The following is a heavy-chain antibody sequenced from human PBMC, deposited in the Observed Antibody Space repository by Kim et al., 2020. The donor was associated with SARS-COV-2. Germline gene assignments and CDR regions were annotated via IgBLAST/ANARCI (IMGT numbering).Heavy chain of an antibody. V-gene: IGHV4-59*01. D-gene: IGHD2-21*01. Sequence: SETLSLTCTVSGGSISSYYWCWIRQPPGKGLEWIGYIYYSGSTNYNPSLKSRVTISVDTSTSQFSLKLSAVTAADTAVYYCARLAYCGGDCYYYCEYWGQGNLVSVSS. CDR3: ARLAYCGGDCYYYCEY. CDR2: IYYSGST. J-gene: IGHJ4*02. CDR1: GGSISSYY.